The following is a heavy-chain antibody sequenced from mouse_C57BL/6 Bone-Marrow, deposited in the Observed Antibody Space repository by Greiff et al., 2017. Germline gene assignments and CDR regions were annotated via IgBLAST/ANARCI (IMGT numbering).Heavy chain of an antibody. D-gene: IGHD1-1*01. CDR3: ARDYCSSSFDLDY. CDR1: GYTFTSYW. V-gene: IGHV1-64*01. J-gene: IGHJ2*01. CDR2: IHPSSGST. Sequence: QVQLQQPGAELVKPGASVKLSCKASGYTFTSYWMPWVKQRPGQGLEWIGMIHPSSGSTNYNEKFKSQATLTVDKSSSTAYLQLSSLTSEDSAVDYCARDYCSSSFDLDYWGQGTTVTVSS.